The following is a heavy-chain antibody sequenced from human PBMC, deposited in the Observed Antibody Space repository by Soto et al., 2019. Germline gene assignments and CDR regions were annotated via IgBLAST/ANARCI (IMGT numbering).Heavy chain of an antibody. J-gene: IGHJ4*02. CDR1: GGSISSSSYY. D-gene: IGHD3-22*01. V-gene: IGHV4-39*01. CDR2: IYYSGST. Sequence: SETLSLTCTVSGGSISSSSYYWGWIRQPPGKGLEWIGSIYYSGSTYYNPSLKSRVTISVDTSKNQFSLKLSSVTAADTAVYYCARHKRGYGIVVVKGAWYFDYWGQGTLVTVSS. CDR3: ARHKRGYGIVVVKGAWYFDY.